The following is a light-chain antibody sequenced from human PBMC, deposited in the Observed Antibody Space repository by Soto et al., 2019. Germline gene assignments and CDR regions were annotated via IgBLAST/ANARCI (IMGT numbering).Light chain of an antibody. CDR1: QDISNY. J-gene: IGKJ5*01. CDR3: QQFNSL. CDR2: EAS. Sequence: DIQMTQSPSSLSASVGDRVTITCQASQDISNYLNWYQQKPGKAPKLLIYEASNLQTGVPSRFSGSGSGTDFILTISNLQPEDFATYYCQQFNSLFGQGTRLEIK. V-gene: IGKV1-33*01.